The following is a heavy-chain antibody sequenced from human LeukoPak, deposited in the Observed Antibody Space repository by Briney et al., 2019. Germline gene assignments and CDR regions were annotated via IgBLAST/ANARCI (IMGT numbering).Heavy chain of an antibody. J-gene: IGHJ4*02. CDR3: ARDSSPRYSGSDRVF. V-gene: IGHV3-7*01. Sequence: GGSLRLSCTASGFAFSDYWMSWVRQAPGKGLEWLANINQDGSQTSYVDSVRGRFTVSRDNAKYSVYLQMNRLRADDTAVYYCARDSSPRYSGSDRVFWGRGTLVTVSS. CDR2: INQDGSQT. CDR1: GFAFSDYW. D-gene: IGHD5-12*01.